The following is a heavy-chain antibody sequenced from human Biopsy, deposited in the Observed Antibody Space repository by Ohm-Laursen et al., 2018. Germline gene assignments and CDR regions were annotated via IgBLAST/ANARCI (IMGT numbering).Heavy chain of an antibody. CDR3: ARDRGYYSDRTVPGYFDL. CDR2: VYYTGST. D-gene: IGHD3-22*01. J-gene: IGHJ2*01. CDR1: GDSISSYY. Sequence: GTLTLTCTVSGDSISSYYWSWIRQPPGKGLEWIGYVYYTGSTDYNPSLQSRVTISVDTSKNHFSLRLRSVTPADTAIYYCARDRGYYSDRTVPGYFDLWGRGTLVTVSS. V-gene: IGHV4-59*01.